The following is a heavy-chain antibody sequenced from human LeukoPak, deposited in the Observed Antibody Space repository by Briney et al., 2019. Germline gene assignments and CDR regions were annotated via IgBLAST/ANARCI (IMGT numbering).Heavy chain of an antibody. Sequence: GGSLRLSCAASGFIFRSHAMNWVRQAPGKGLEWVSTISGSDGGTYYADSVKGRFTISRDNSKNTLYLQMNSPRGEDTAIYYCAKFALQSDPFDYWGQGTLVTVSS. D-gene: IGHD6-19*01. CDR1: GFIFRSHA. V-gene: IGHV3-23*01. CDR3: AKFALQSDPFDY. CDR2: ISGSDGGT. J-gene: IGHJ4*02.